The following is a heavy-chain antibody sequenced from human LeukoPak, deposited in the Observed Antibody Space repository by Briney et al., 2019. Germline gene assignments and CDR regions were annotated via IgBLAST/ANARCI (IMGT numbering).Heavy chain of an antibody. J-gene: IGHJ4*02. CDR2: INQDGSEK. D-gene: IGHD5-18*01. CDR1: EFPFNGYW. V-gene: IGHV3-7*01. CDR3: ARLGRWTQLWSYGI. Sequence: PGGSLSLSCAASEFPFNGYWMSWVRQAPGKGLECVANINQDGSEKYYVDSVRGRFTISRDNAKNSLYLQMNSLRAEDTAVYYCARLGRWTQLWSYGIWGRGTLVTVSS.